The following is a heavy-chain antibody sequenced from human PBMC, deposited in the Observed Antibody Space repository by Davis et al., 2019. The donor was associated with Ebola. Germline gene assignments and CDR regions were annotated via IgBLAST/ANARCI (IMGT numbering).Heavy chain of an antibody. CDR2: IFYSGST. CDR1: GGSINSYY. CDR3: ARGSSGRSPFDY. J-gene: IGHJ4*02. V-gene: IGHV4-59*01. D-gene: IGHD6-19*01. Sequence: MPSETLSLTCTVSGGSINSYYWSWIRQPPGKGLEWIGYIFYSGSTNYNPSLKSRVTISVDTSKNQFSLKLSSVTAEDTAVYYCARGSSGRSPFDYWGQGTLVTVSS.